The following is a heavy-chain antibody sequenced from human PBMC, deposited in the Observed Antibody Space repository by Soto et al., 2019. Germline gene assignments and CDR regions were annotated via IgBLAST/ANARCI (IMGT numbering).Heavy chain of an antibody. V-gene: IGHV3-23*01. CDR1: GFTFSSYA. J-gene: IGHJ4*02. CDR2: ISSSGGST. D-gene: IGHD1-26*01. CDR3: ARREAASSGGYYEGDY. Sequence: EVQLLEFGGGLVQPGGSLRLSCAASGFTFSSYAMSWVRQAPGKGLEWVSAISSSGGSTFYADSVKGRFTTSRDNSENTLYLQMNSLRAEDTAVYYCARREAASSGGYYEGDYWGQGTLVTVSS.